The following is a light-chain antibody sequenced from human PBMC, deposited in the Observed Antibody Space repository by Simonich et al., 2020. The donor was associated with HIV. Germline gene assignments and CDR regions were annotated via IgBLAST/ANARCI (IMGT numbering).Light chain of an antibody. CDR3: MEGAQKT. V-gene: IGKV2-30*02. J-gene: IGKJ1*01. CDR2: KVS. Sequence: VVMTQSPLSLPVTLGQPASISCRSSQSLVHSDGNTYLNWFQQRPGQSPRRLIYKVSNRDSGVPDRFSGSGSGTDFTLKISRVEAEDVGIYYCMEGAQKTFGQGTKVEIK. CDR1: QSLVHSDGNTY.